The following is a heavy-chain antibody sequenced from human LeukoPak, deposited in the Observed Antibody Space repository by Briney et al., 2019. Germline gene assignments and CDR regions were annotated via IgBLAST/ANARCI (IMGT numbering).Heavy chain of an antibody. J-gene: IGHJ4*02. V-gene: IGHV3-23*01. CDR1: RFTFSSFA. CDR2: ISGSGGST. CDR3: ATSLREAAGTVY. D-gene: IGHD6-13*01. Sequence: GGSLRLSCTASRFTFSSFAMSWVRQAPGKGLEWVSAISGSGGSTYYADSVKGRFTISRDNSKNTLYLQMNSLRAEDTAVYYCATSLREAAGTVYWGQGTLVTVSS.